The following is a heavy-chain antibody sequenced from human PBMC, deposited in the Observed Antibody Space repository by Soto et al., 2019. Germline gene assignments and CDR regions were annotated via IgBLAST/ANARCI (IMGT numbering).Heavy chain of an antibody. D-gene: IGHD4-17*01. CDR1: GASISGSNW. CDR2: IFHTGTA. Sequence: QVQLQDSGPGLVKPSGTLSLTCAVSGASISGSNWWSWVRQPPGKGLEWIGEIFHTGTANYNPSLKCRVTISVDNSKNQFSLNLFSVTAADTAVYYCARVVPVATTVTTGAAFDIWGQGTMVTVSS. CDR3: ARVVPVATTVTTGAAFDI. V-gene: IGHV4-4*02. J-gene: IGHJ3*02.